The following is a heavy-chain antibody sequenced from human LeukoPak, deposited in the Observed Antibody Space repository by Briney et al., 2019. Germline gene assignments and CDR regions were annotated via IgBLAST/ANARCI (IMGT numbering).Heavy chain of an antibody. CDR1: GFNFNNYS. CDR3: ARDEGSGWYQEAFDI. D-gene: IGHD6-19*01. V-gene: IGHV3-21*01. J-gene: IGHJ3*02. CDR2: ISSSSSYI. Sequence: GGSLRLSCAASGFNFNNYSMNWVRQAPGKGLEWVSSISSSSSYIYYADSVKGRFTISRDNAKNSLYLQMNSLRAEDTAVYYCARDEGSGWYQEAFDIWGQGTMVTVSS.